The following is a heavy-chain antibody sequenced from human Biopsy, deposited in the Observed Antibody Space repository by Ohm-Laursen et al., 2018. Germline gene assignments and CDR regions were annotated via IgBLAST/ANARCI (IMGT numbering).Heavy chain of an antibody. J-gene: IGHJ5*02. CDR1: GDSVSSNSAA. Sequence: QTLSLTCAISGDSVSSNSAAWNWIRQSPSRGLEWLGRTYYRSKWYNDYAVFVKSRITINPDTSKNQFSLQLNSVTSEDTAVYYCARETPTGIPFNWFDPWGQGTLVTVSS. V-gene: IGHV6-1*01. D-gene: IGHD1-1*01. CDR2: TYYRSKWYN. CDR3: ARETPTGIPFNWFDP.